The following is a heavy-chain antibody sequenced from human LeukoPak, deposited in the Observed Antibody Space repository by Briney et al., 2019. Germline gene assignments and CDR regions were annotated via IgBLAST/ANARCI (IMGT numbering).Heavy chain of an antibody. CDR1: GYNFTNYY. D-gene: IGHD2-15*01. V-gene: IGHV1-46*01. J-gene: IGHJ4*02. Sequence: ASVKVSCKAYGYNFTNYYMQWVRQAHRHRIEWMGTVKPSEGTKLYQQKFHGRVTMSRDTSTSTLYMELSSLRSQDAALYYYALGYVFGRYYCHYWGQGTLVTVSS. CDR2: VKPSEGTK. CDR3: ALGYVFGRYYCHY.